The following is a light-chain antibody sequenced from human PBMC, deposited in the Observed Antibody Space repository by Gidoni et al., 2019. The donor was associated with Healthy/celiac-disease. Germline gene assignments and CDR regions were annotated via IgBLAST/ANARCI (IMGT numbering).Light chain of an antibody. V-gene: IGKV4-1*01. CDR2: WAS. Sequence: DIVMTQSPDSLAVSLGERATINCKSSQSVLYSSNNKNYLAWYQQKPGQPPKLLIYWASTRESGVPDRFSGSGSWTDFTLTISSLQAEDVAVYYCQQYYSTPQTFXXXTKVEIK. J-gene: IGKJ1*01. CDR1: QSVLYSSNNKNY. CDR3: QQYYSTPQT.